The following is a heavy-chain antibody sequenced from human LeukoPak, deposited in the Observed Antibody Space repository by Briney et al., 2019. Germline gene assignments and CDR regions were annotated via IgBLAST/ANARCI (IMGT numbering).Heavy chain of an antibody. CDR1: GGPISSYY. CDR3: ARVGTYYDFWRVYYYYMDV. J-gene: IGHJ6*03. D-gene: IGHD3-3*01. V-gene: IGHV4-59*01. CDR2: IYYSGST. Sequence: SEPLSLTCTVSGGPISSYYWSWIRQPPGKGLAWIGYIYYSGSTNYNPSLKSRVTISVDTSKNQFSLKLSSVTAADTAVYYCARVGTYYDFWRVYYYYMDVWGKGTTVTVSS.